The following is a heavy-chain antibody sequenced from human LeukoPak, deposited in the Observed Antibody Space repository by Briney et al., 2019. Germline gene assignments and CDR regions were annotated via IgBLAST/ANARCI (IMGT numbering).Heavy chain of an antibody. CDR2: SDPEDGET. D-gene: IGHD3-3*01. CDR3: ATIRFPPYYYGMDV. Sequence: ASVKVSCKVSGYTLTELSMHWVRQAPGKGLEWMGGSDPEDGETIYAQKFQGRVTMTEDTSTDTAYVELSSLRSEDTAVYYCATIRFPPYYYGMDVWGQGTTVTVSS. J-gene: IGHJ6*02. CDR1: GYTLTELS. V-gene: IGHV1-24*01.